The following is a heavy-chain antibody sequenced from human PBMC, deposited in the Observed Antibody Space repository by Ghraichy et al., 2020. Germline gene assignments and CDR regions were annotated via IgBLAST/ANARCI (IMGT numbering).Heavy chain of an antibody. Sequence: GGSLRLSCAASGFTFSNYHMNWVRQAPGKGLEWVSSITTGRGHSYYADSVKGRFTISGDNAKNSLYLQMNSLRAEDTAVYYCARGDAGGNPPFDNWGQGTLVTVSS. CDR1: GFTFSNYH. CDR2: ITTGRGHS. D-gene: IGHD1-14*01. J-gene: IGHJ4*02. V-gene: IGHV3-21*01. CDR3: ARGDAGGNPPFDN.